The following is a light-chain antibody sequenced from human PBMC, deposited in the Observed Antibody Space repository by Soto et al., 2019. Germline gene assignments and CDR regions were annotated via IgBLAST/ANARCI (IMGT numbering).Light chain of an antibody. CDR3: QQYNSYSPEGT. V-gene: IGKV1-5*01. CDR2: DAS. Sequence: DIQMTQSPSTLSASVGDRVTITCRASQSISSWLAWYQQKPGKAPKLLIYDASSLESGVPSRFSGSGSGTEFTLTISSLQPDDFATYYCQQYNSYSPEGTFGGGTKVDIK. CDR1: QSISSW. J-gene: IGKJ4*01.